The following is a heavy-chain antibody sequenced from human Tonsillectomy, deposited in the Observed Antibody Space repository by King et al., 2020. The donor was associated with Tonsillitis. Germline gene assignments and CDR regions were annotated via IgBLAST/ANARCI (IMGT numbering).Heavy chain of an antibody. D-gene: IGHD2-2*01. V-gene: IGHV3-11*01. CDR1: GFTFSDYY. J-gene: IGHJ6*02. CDR2: ISSSGSTI. CDR3: ARDRDIVIIPAATYYYGMDV. Sequence: VQLVESGGGLVKPGGSLRLSCAASGFTFSDYYMTWIRQAPGKGLEWVSYISSSGSTIYYADSVKGRFTTSRDNAKNSLYLQMNSLRAEDTAVYYCARDRDIVIIPAATYYYGMDVWGQGTTVAVS.